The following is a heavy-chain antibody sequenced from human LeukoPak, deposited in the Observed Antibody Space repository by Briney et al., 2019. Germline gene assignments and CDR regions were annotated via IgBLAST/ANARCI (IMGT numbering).Heavy chain of an antibody. CDR3: AKYNGFSGSYGGFYYFDY. J-gene: IGHJ4*02. Sequence: GGSLRLSCAASGFTVSSNYMSWVRQAPGKGLEWVSVIYSGGSTYYADSVKGRFTISRDNSKNSLYLQMNSLRAEDTAVYYCAKYNGFSGSYGGFYYFDYWGQGTLVTVSS. CDR2: IYSGGST. D-gene: IGHD1-26*01. V-gene: IGHV3-53*01. CDR1: GFTVSSNY.